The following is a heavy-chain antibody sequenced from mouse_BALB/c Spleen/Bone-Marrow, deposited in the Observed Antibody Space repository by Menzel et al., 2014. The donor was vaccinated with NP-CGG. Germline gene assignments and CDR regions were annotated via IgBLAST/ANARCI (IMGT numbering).Heavy chain of an antibody. V-gene: IGHV2-9*02. J-gene: IGHJ3*01. D-gene: IGHD1-1*01. CDR2: IWAGGST. CDR3: ARGGSSRAWFAY. CDR1: EFSLXSYG. Sequence: QVQLQQSGPGPVAPSQSLSITCTVSEFSLXSYGVHWVRQPPGKGLEWLGVIWAGGSTNYNSALMSRLSISKDNSKSQVFLKMNSLQTDDTAMYYCARGGSSRAWFAYWGQGTLVTVSA.